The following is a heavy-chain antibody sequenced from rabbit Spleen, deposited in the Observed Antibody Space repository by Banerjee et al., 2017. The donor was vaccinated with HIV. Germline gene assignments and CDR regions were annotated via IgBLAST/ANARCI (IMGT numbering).Heavy chain of an antibody. CDR2: IDTGSSSFT. D-gene: IGHD1-1*01. CDR1: GVSFSANSY. V-gene: IGHV1S40*01. Sequence: QSLEESGGDLVKPGASLTLTCTASGVSFSANSYMCWVRQAPGKGLEWIACIDTGSSSFTYFAHWAKSRFTISKASSTTVTLQMTSLTAADTATYFCARDTSSSFSSYGMDLWGPGTLVTVS. J-gene: IGHJ6*01. CDR3: ARDTSSSFSSYGMDL.